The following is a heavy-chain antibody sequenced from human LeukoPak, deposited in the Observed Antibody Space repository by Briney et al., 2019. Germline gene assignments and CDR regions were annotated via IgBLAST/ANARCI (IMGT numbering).Heavy chain of an antibody. CDR1: GGSFSGYY. V-gene: IGHV4-34*01. Sequence: PSETLSLTCAVYGGSFSGYYWSWIRQPPGKGLEWIGEINHSGSTNYNPSLKSRVTISVDTSENQFSLKLSSVTAADTAVYYCARAYYDFWSGYQFDYWGQGTLVTVSS. CDR3: ARAYYDFWSGYQFDY. J-gene: IGHJ4*02. D-gene: IGHD3-3*01. CDR2: INHSGST.